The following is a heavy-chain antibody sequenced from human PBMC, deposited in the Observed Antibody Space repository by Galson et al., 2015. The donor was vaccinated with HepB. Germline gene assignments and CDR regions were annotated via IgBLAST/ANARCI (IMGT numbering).Heavy chain of an antibody. D-gene: IGHD4/OR15-4a*01. CDR3: EGGDGANREFQY. CDR2: TYYRSKWYN. Sequence: CAISGDSVSRNNAAWNWIRQSPSRGLEWLGRTYYRSKWYNDYAVSVKSRMTINPDTSKNQFSLQLSSVTPEDTAVYYCEGGDGANREFQYWGQGTLVTVSS. V-gene: IGHV6-1*01. J-gene: IGHJ4*02. CDR1: GDSVSRNNAA.